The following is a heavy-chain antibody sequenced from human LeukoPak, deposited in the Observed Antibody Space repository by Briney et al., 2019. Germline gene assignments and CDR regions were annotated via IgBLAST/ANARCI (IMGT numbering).Heavy chain of an antibody. J-gene: IGHJ4*02. Sequence: SETLSLTCTVSGGSISSHYWSWIRQPPGKELEWIGYIYYSGSTNYNPSLKSRVTILVDTSKNQFSLKLSSVTAADTAVYYCARVSSSSCFAPFDYWGQGTLVTVSS. CDR2: IYYSGST. V-gene: IGHV4-59*11. CDR1: GGSISSHY. CDR3: ARVSSSSCFAPFDY. D-gene: IGHD2-2*01.